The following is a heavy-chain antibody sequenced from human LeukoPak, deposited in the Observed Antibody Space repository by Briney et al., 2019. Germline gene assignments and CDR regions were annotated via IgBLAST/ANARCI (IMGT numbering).Heavy chain of an antibody. Sequence: GGSLRLSCAASGFTFSSYGMHWVRQAPGKGLEWVAFIRYDGSNKYYADSVKGRFTISRDNSKNTLYLQMNSLRAEDTAVYYCAKEQAKRCSTSCSHLHAFDIWGQGTMVTVSS. CDR1: GFTFSSYG. CDR3: AKEQAKRCSTSCSHLHAFDI. J-gene: IGHJ3*02. CDR2: IRYDGSNK. V-gene: IGHV3-30*02. D-gene: IGHD2-2*01.